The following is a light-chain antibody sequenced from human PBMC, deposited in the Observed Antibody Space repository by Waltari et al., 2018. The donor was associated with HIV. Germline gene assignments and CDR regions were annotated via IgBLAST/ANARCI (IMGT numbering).Light chain of an antibody. V-gene: IGLV1-51*02. CDR3: GTWDSSLSAVV. CDR2: ENN. CDR1: SSNIGNNY. Sequence: QSVLTQPPSVSAAPGQKVTISCSGSSSNIGNNYVSWYQQLPGTAPQHLIYENNKRPSGIPDRFSGSKSGTSATLGITGLQTGDEADYYCGTWDSSLSAVVFGGGTKLTVL. J-gene: IGLJ2*01.